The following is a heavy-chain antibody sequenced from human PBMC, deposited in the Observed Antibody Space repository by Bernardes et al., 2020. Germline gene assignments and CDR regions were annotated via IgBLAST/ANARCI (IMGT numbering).Heavy chain of an antibody. CDR2: ISAYNGNT. V-gene: IGHV1-18*01. CDR3: ARGTEIGDYTLGTFDY. Sequence: ASVKVSCKASGYTFTSYGISWVRQAPGQGLEWMGWISAYNGNTNYAQKLQGRVTMTTDTSTSTAYMELRSLRSDDTAVYYCARGTEIGDYTLGTFDYWGQGTLVTVSS. D-gene: IGHD4-17*01. J-gene: IGHJ4*02. CDR1: GYTFTSYG.